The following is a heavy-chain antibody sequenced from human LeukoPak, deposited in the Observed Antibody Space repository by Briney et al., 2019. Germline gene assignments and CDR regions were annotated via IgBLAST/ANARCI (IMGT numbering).Heavy chain of an antibody. CDR1: GTRLTPSW. CDR2: IYPDDSDT. Sequence: GESLKISCRGFGTRLTPSWIGGGGRMPGKALKWMGSIYPDDSDTRYSPSFQGQVTISADKSISTAYLQWSSLKASDTAMYYCAISSYASGYSLGDVWGQGTTVTVSS. V-gene: IGHV5-51*01. D-gene: IGHD3-22*01. CDR3: AISSYASGYSLGDV. J-gene: IGHJ6*02.